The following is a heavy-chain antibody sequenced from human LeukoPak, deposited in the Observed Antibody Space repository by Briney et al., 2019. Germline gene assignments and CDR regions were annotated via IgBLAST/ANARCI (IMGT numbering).Heavy chain of an antibody. V-gene: IGHV1-69*05. CDR1: GGTFSSYA. CDR3: ATKAATYYYGSSGYYGAEYFQH. D-gene: IGHD3-22*01. J-gene: IGHJ1*01. CDR2: IIPIFGTA. Sequence: SVKVSCKASGGTFSSYAISWVRQAPGQGLEWMGRIIPIFGTANYAQKFQGRVTITTDESTSTAYMELSSLRSEATAVYYCATKAATYYYGSSGYYGAEYFQHWGQGTLVTVSS.